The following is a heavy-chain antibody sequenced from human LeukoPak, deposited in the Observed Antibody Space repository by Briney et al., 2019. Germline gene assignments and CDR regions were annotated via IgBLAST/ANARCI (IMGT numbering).Heavy chain of an antibody. CDR1: GYTFTGYY. CDR3: ARRSSSWYDFNY. V-gene: IGHV1-2*02. CDR2: INPNSGGT. J-gene: IGHJ4*02. D-gene: IGHD6-13*01. Sequence: ASLKVSCKASGYTFTGYYLHWVRQAPGQGLEWMGWINPNSGGTNYAQKFQGRVTMTRDTSITTAYMELSRLRSDDTAVYYCARRSSSWYDFNYWGQGTLVTVSS.